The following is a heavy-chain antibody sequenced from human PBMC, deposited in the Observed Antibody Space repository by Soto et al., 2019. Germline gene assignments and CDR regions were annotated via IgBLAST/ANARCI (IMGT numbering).Heavy chain of an antibody. CDR2: ISGSGGST. D-gene: IGHD3-3*01. J-gene: IGHJ6*02. V-gene: IGHV3-23*01. CDR1: GFSFSSYA. CDR3: AKGSRFLEWARSYYYGMDV. Sequence: LRLSCAASGFSFSSYAISWVRQSPGKGLEWVSAISGSGGSTYYADSVKGRFTISRDNSKNTLYLQMNSLRAEDTAVYYCAKGSRFLEWARSYYYGMDVWGQGTTVTVSS.